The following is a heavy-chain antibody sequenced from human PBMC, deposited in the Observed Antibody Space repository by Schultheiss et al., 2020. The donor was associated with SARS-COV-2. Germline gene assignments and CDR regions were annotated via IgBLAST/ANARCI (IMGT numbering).Heavy chain of an antibody. V-gene: IGHV4-30-2*01. CDR1: GGSISSGGYS. D-gene: IGHD5-24*01. CDR3: ARDIGRDGSTKGPYNWFDP. CDR2: IYHSGST. Sequence: SETLSLTCTVSGGSISSGGYSWSWIRQPPGKGLEWIGYIYHSGSTNYNPSLKSRVTISVDTSKNQFSLKLSSVTAADTAVYYCARDIGRDGSTKGPYNWFDPWGQGTLVTVSS. J-gene: IGHJ5*02.